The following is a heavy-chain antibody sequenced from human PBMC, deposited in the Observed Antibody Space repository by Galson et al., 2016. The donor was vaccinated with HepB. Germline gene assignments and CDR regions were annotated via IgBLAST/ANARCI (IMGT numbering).Heavy chain of an antibody. CDR3: AKFIGEIRHFDWSPSDY. CDR1: GFTFSAYA. CDR2: ISRSGGST. Sequence: SLRLSCAASGFTFSAYAMNWVRQAPGKGLEWVSGISRSGGSTYFADSVKGRFTTSRDNSKNTLYLQMNSLRAEDTAVYYCAKFIGEIRHFDWSPSDYWGRGTLVTVSS. D-gene: IGHD3-9*01. V-gene: IGHV3-23*01. J-gene: IGHJ4*02.